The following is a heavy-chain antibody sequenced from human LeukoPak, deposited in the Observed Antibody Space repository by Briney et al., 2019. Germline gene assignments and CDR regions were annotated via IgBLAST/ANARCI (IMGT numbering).Heavy chain of an antibody. V-gene: IGHV4-61*02. CDR3: ARVMTGGYYNY. J-gene: IGHJ4*02. Sequence: SQTLSLTCSVSGGSISSGSYYWSWIRQPAGKGLEWIGRIYTSGSTNYNPSLKSRVTMSFDASNNQFSLRLSSVTAADTAVYYCARVMTGGYYNYWGQGTLVTVSS. CDR1: GGSISSGSYY. CDR2: IYTSGST. D-gene: IGHD3-22*01.